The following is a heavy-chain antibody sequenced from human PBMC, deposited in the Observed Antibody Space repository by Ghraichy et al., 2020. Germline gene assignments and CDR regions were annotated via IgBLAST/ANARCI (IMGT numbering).Heavy chain of an antibody. D-gene: IGHD7-27*01. J-gene: IGHJ4*02. CDR1: GFTFSDYR. CDR2: INQDGSEE. Sequence: GGSLRLSCVVSGFTFSDYRMTWVSQAPGKGLEWVANINQDGSEEYYVDSVKGRFTISRDNARNSLYLQMNFLGVVDTAVYYCARHHLGDLAYWGQGTLVTVSS. CDR3: ARHHLGDLAY. V-gene: IGHV3-7*01.